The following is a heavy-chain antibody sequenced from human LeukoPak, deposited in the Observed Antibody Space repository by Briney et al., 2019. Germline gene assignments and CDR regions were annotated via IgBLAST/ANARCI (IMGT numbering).Heavy chain of an antibody. CDR3: ARDREVVPALSITYYYYYYMDV. CDR2: ISAYNGNT. V-gene: IGHV1-18*01. Sequence: ASVKVSCKASGYTFTSYGISWVRQAPGQGLEWMGWISAYNGNTNYAQKLQGRVTMTTDTSTSTAYMELRSLRSDDTAVYYCARDREVVPALSITYYYYYYMDVWGKGTTVTISS. J-gene: IGHJ6*03. CDR1: GYTFTSYG. D-gene: IGHD2-2*01.